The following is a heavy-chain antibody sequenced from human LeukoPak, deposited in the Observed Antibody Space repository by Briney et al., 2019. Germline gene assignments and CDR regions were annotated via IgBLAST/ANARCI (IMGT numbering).Heavy chain of an antibody. V-gene: IGHV3-33*01. J-gene: IGHJ4*02. CDR2: IWYDGSNK. Sequence: GGSLRLSCAASGFTFSSYGMHWVRQAPGKGLEWVVVIWYDGSNKYYADSVKGRFTISRDNSKNTLYLQMNSLRAEDTAVYYCARDDGFWSGYYWGQGTLVTVSS. D-gene: IGHD3-3*01. CDR1: GFTFSSYG. CDR3: ARDDGFWSGYY.